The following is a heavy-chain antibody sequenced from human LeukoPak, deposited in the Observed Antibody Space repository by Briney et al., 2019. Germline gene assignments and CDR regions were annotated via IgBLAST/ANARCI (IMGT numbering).Heavy chain of an antibody. Sequence: PGGSLRLSCAASGFTFSGYAMSWVRQAPGKGLEWVSAISGSGGSTYYADSVKGRFTISRDNSKNTLYLQMNSLRAEDTAVYYCAKEKITMVRGVMSQYYYYYGMDVWGQGTTVTVSS. CDR3: AKEKITMVRGVMSQYYYYYGMDV. CDR1: GFTFSGYA. CDR2: ISGSGGST. D-gene: IGHD3-10*01. J-gene: IGHJ6*02. V-gene: IGHV3-23*01.